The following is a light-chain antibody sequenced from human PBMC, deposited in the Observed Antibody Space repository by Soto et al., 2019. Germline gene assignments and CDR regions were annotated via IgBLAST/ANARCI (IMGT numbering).Light chain of an antibody. CDR3: QQYGTSALT. J-gene: IGKJ4*01. CDR2: GTS. CDR1: QSVSSSY. Sequence: FVFTQSTCSLFLSSGERATLSCRASQSVSSSYLVWYQQRPGQPPRLLIYGTSTRAAGISDRFSGSGSGTDFTLTIYRLEPGDSAVYYCQQYGTSALTFGGG. V-gene: IGKV3-20*01.